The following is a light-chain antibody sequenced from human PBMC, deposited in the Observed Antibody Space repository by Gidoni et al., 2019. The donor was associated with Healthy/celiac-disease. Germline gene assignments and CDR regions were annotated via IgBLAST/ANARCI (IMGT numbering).Light chain of an antibody. CDR2: GAS. CDR1: QSVLYSSNNKNY. V-gene: IGKV4-1*01. Sequence: DIVMTQSPDSLAVSLGERATINCKSSQSVLYSSNNKNYLAWYQQKPGQPPKLLIYGASTRESGVPDRFSGSGSGTDFTLTISSLQAEDVAVYYCQQYYSTPPTFXGXTKVEIK. CDR3: QQYYSTPPT. J-gene: IGKJ4*01.